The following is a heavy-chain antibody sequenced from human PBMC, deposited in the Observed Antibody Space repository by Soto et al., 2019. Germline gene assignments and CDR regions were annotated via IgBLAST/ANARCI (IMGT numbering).Heavy chain of an antibody. CDR2: IKVDGTEK. D-gene: IGHD6-19*01. V-gene: IGHV3-7*03. CDR3: AKDLYSSEY. Sequence: GGSLRLSCVASGFTFSNYWMTWVRQAPGKGLEWVANIKVDGTEKYYIDSVRGRFTISRDNAKSTLYLQMNSLRAEDAALYYCAKDLYSSEYWGQGTLVTVSS. CDR1: GFTFSNYW. J-gene: IGHJ1*01.